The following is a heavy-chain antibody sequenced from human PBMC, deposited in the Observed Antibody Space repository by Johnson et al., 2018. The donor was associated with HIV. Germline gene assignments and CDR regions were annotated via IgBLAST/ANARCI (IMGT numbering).Heavy chain of an antibody. V-gene: IGHV3-33*01. Sequence: QVQLVESGGGVVQPGRSLRLSCTASGFTFSSYGIHWVRQAPGKGLEWVALIWYDGSNKYYADSVKGRFTISRDNAKNSVYLQMNNLRAEDTAIYYCARAQLLADDAFNNWGQGTMVTVSS. CDR1: GFTFSSYG. J-gene: IGHJ3*02. CDR2: IWYDGSNK. CDR3: ARAQLLADDAFNN. D-gene: IGHD6-6*01.